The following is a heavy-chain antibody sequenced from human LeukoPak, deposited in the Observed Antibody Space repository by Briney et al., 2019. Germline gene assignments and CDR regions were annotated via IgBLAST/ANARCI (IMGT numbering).Heavy chain of an antibody. CDR1: GGSISSYY. CDR2: IYYSGST. CDR3: ARLWSSGWSYDY. V-gene: IGHV4-59*08. D-gene: IGHD6-19*01. J-gene: IGHJ4*02. Sequence: SETLSLTCTVSGGSISSYYWSWIRQPPGKGLEWIGYIYYSGSTNYNPSLKSRVTISVDTSKNQFSLKLSSVTAADTAVYYCARLWSSGWSYDYWGQGTLVTVSS.